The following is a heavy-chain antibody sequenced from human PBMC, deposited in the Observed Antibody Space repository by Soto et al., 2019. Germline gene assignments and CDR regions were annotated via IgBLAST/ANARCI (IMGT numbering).Heavy chain of an antibody. J-gene: IGHJ4*02. Sequence: VESLKISCKGSGYSFTSYWINWVRQMPVKVLEWMGRIDPSDSYTNFSPSFQGHVTISADKSISTAYLQWSSLKASDTAMYYCARRVGNYDTSGYYFDSWGQGTQVTVSS. CDR3: ARRVGNYDTSGYYFDS. D-gene: IGHD3-22*01. V-gene: IGHV5-10-1*01. CDR1: GYSFTSYW. CDR2: IDPSDSYT.